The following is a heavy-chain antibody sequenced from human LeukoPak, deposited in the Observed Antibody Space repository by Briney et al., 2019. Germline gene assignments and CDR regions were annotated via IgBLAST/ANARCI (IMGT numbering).Heavy chain of an antibody. CDR2: IYYSGST. J-gene: IGHJ3*02. V-gene: IGHV4-59*05. CDR3: ARHTLGYCSGGSCPSGAFDI. CDR1: GGSISSYY. D-gene: IGHD2-15*01. Sequence: SETLSLTCTVSGGSISSYYWSWIRQPPGKGLEWIGSIYYSGSTYYNPSLKSRVTISVDTSKNQFSLKLSSVTAADTAVYYCARHTLGYCSGGSCPSGAFDIWGQGTMVTVSS.